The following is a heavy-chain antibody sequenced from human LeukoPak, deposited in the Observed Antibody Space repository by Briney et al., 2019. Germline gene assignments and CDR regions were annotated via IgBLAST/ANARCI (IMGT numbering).Heavy chain of an antibody. Sequence: PGGSLRLSCASSGFIYRHHLMHSLRQAPGKGLEWVAVIWSDATNIFYADSVKGRFTISRDNSQNTVFLQMNSLRVKDTAIYYCSRDSQRRFEYSNSFKNWGHGTLVTVSS. CDR3: SRDSQRRFEYSNSFKN. CDR1: GFIYRHHL. D-gene: IGHD4-11*01. V-gene: IGHV3-33*01. J-gene: IGHJ4*01. CDR2: IWSDATNI.